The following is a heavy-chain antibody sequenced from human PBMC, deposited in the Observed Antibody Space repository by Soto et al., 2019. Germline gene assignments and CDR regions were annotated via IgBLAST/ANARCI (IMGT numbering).Heavy chain of an antibody. CDR1: GFTFSNYW. V-gene: IGHV3-74*01. CDR2: IDHDGPT. Sequence: EVQLVESGGGLVQPGGSLRLSCAGSGFTFSNYWMHWVRQAPGKGLEWVSRIDHDGPTDYADSVRGRFTISRDNAENTLSLQMLSPRPEDRAVYYCVRDSHGDYWGQGTLVTVSS. CDR3: VRDSHGDY. J-gene: IGHJ4*02.